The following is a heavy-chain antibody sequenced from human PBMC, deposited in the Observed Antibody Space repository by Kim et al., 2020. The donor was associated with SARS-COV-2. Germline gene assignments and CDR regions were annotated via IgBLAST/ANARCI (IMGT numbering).Heavy chain of an antibody. D-gene: IGHD3-22*01. CDR1: GFAFSTSW. J-gene: IGHJ5*01. Sequence: GGSLRLSCVGSGFAFSTSWMTWVRQVPGKGLEWVANIKADGRDTYYVDSVKGRFTISRDNAKSSVYLQMNSLRAEDTAVYYCAREPYVSCCYGAFYSWG. V-gene: IGHV3-7*01. CDR3: AREPYVSCCYGAFYS. CDR2: IKADGRDT.